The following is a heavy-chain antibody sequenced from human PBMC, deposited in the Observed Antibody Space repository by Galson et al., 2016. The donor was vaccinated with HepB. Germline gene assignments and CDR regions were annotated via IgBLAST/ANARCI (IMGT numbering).Heavy chain of an antibody. CDR3: VRGGPTGTTNFNY. J-gene: IGHJ4*02. CDR2: TYYRSKWFN. V-gene: IGHV6-1*01. Sequence: WHWIRQSPSRGLEWLGRTYYRSKWFNEYPVSVRSRITITPDTSKNHFSLQLNSVTPDDTAVYYCVRGGPTGTTNFNYWGQGTLVTVSS. D-gene: IGHD4-17*01.